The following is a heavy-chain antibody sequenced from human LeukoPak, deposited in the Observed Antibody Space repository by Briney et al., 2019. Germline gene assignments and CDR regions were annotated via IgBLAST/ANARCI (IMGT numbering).Heavy chain of an antibody. J-gene: IGHJ6*02. CDR3: ARGAGSSSWPLNYYYYYGMDV. V-gene: IGHV1-69*05. Sequence: ASVKVSCKASGGTFSSYAISWVRQAPGQGLEWMGGIIHIFGTANYAQKLQGRVTMTTDTSTNTAYMELRSLRSDDTAVYYCARGAGSSSWPLNYYYYYGMDVWGQGTTVTVSS. D-gene: IGHD6-13*01. CDR1: GGTFSSYA. CDR2: IIHIFGTA.